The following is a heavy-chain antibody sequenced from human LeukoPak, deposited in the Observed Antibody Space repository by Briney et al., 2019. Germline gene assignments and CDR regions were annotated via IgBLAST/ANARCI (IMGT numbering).Heavy chain of an antibody. Sequence: ASVKVSCKASGVTFNTYAISWVRQAPGQGLEWMGGIIPIFGTVNYAQKFQGRVTITADKSTSTAYMELSSLRSEDTAVYYCARSYCSGGTCYGRDVVFDIWGQGTMVTVSS. V-gene: IGHV1-69*06. J-gene: IGHJ3*02. CDR1: GVTFNTYA. CDR3: ARSYCSGGTCYGRDVVFDI. D-gene: IGHD2-15*01. CDR2: IIPIFGTV.